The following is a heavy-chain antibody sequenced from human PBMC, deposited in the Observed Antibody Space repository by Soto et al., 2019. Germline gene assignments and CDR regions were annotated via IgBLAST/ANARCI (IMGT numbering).Heavy chain of an antibody. Sequence: QVQLVQSGAEVKKPGSSVKVSCKPSGDTFSSSTITWVRQAPGQGLEWMGGINPLLGTTDYAQNFQGLVTITADKSTITASMELSSLRSEDTAVYYCGRYCSLGSTFSGYAGIDYWGQGTLVTVS. CDR3: GRYCSLGSTFSGYAGIDY. V-gene: IGHV1-69*08. CDR1: GDTFSSST. J-gene: IGHJ4*02. CDR2: INPLLGTT. D-gene: IGHD6-25*01.